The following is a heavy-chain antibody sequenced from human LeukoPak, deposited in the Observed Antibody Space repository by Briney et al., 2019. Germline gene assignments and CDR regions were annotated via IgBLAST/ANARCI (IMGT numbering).Heavy chain of an antibody. Sequence: PSETLSLTCTVSGGSISSGSYYWSWIRQPAGKGLEWIGRIYTTGSTNYNPSLKSRVTISVDTSKNQFSRKLSSVTAADTAVYYCARGTGIAESWGQGTLVTVSS. CDR2: IYTTGST. V-gene: IGHV4-61*02. CDR3: ARGTGIAES. J-gene: IGHJ5*02. D-gene: IGHD6-13*01. CDR1: GGSISSGSYY.